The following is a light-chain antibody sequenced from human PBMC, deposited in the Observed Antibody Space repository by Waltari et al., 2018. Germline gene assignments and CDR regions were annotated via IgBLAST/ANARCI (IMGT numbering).Light chain of an antibody. J-gene: IGKJ2*01. V-gene: IGKV1-8*01. CDR2: AAS. CDR1: QGISSY. Sequence: AIRITQSPSSLSASPGDRVTITCRASQGISSYLALYQQKPGKAPNLLIYAASTLQSGVPSRFSSSGSGTDFTLTISCLQSEDFATYYCQQYYSYLTFGQGTKLEIK. CDR3: QQYYSYLT.